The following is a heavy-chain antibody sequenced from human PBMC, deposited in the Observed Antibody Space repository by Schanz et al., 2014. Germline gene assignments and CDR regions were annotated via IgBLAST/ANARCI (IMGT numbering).Heavy chain of an antibody. J-gene: IGHJ4*02. CDR2: ISHSGRT. CDR1: GGSFSAYY. D-gene: IGHD2-2*01. Sequence: QVQLQQWGAGLTKPSETLSLSCAVYGGSFSAYYWSWIRQPPGKGLEWIGEISHSGRTTYNPSLKSRATISVDTSKNQFFLKLSSVAAADTAVYYCARHLAESAAAAFDSWGQGTLVAVSS. V-gene: IGHV4-34*01. CDR3: ARHLAESAAAAFDS.